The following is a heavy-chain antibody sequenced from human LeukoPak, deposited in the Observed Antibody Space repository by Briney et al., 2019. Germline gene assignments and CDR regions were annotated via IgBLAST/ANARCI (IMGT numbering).Heavy chain of an antibody. CDR3: ARDRYYYDSSGYYIYLDS. D-gene: IGHD3-22*01. Sequence: GGSLRLSCAVSGFTFSHYYMSWVRQAPGKGLEWVASINHDGSERYYVDSVKGRFTISRDNAKNSLYLQMNSLRAEDTAMYYCARDRYYYDSSGYYIYLDSWGQGTLVSVSS. J-gene: IGHJ4*02. CDR2: INHDGSER. V-gene: IGHV3-7*01. CDR1: GFTFSHYY.